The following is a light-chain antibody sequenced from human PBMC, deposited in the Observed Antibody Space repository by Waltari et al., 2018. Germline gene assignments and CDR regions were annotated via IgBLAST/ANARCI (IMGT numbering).Light chain of an antibody. J-gene: IGLJ3*02. CDR1: NIGSKS. CDR2: DDS. Sequence: SYVLTQPPSVSVAPGQPARITCGGNNIGSKSVHWYQQKPGQAPGLVVDDDSDRPSGISERFSGSNAGNTATLTISRVEAGDEADYYCQVWDSSSDHWVFGGGTKLTVL. V-gene: IGLV3-21*02. CDR3: QVWDSSSDHWV.